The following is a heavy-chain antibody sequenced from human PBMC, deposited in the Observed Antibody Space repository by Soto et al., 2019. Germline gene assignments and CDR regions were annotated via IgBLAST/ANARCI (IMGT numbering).Heavy chain of an antibody. J-gene: IGHJ4*02. CDR1: GFTFNNYA. CDR2: MSGGGDTT. V-gene: IGHV3-23*01. Sequence: EVQLLESGGGLVQPGGSLRLSCAASGFTFNNYAMTWVRQAPGKGLEWVSGMSGGGDTTSYADSVKGRFTVSRDGSKNTLNMQMSSLRAEDTALYYCAKGRGGSGSLTPRVDFWGQGTLVTVSS. D-gene: IGHD3-10*01. CDR3: AKGRGGSGSLTPRVDF.